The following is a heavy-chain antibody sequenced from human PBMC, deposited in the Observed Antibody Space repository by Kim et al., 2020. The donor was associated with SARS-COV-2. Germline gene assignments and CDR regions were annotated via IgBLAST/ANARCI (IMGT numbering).Heavy chain of an antibody. V-gene: IGHV5-51*01. J-gene: IGHJ4*02. D-gene: IGHD5-18*01. Sequence: FQGQVTISADKSISTAYLQWSSLKASDTAMYYCARRRGGYSYGYPTFFDYWGQGTLVTVSS. CDR3: ARRRGGYSYGYPTFFDY.